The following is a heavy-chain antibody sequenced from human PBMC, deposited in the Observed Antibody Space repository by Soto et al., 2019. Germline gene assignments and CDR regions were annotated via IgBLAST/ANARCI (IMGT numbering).Heavy chain of an antibody. Sequence: PSETLSLTCTVSGGSISSSSYYWGWIRQPPGKGLEWIGSIYYSGSTYYNPSLKSRVTISVDTSKNHFSLKLSSVTAADTAVFYCARFRPPPILTGYYLPFDYWGQGTLVTVSS. J-gene: IGHJ4*02. V-gene: IGHV4-39*01. CDR1: GGSISSSSYY. CDR3: ARFRPPPILTGYYLPFDY. CDR2: IYYSGST. D-gene: IGHD3-9*01.